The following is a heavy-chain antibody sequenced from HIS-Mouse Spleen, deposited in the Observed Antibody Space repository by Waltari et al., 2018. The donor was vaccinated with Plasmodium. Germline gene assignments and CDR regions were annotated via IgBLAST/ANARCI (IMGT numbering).Heavy chain of an antibody. D-gene: IGHD3-3*01. CDR1: GGSFSGYY. J-gene: IGHJ2*01. Sequence: QVQLQQWGAGLLKPSETLSLTCAVYGGSFSGYYWSWIRKPPGKGLEWIGEINHSGNTNYNPSLKSRVTISVDTSKNQFSLKLSSVTAADTAVYYCARVTSSGVYWYFDLWGRGTLVTVSS. CDR2: INHSGNT. CDR3: ARVTSSGVYWYFDL. V-gene: IGHV4-34*01.